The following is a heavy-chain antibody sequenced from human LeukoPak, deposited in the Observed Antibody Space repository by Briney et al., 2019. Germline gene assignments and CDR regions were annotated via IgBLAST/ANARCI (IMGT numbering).Heavy chain of an antibody. CDR2: INPNSGGT. V-gene: IGHV1-2*04. CDR1: GYTFTGYY. CDR3: ARVLVATLYSFDY. D-gene: IGHD5-12*01. Sequence: ASVKVSCKASGYTFTGYYMHWVRQAPGQGLEWMGWINPNSGGTNYAQKFQGWVTMTRDTSISTAYMELNSLRAEDTAVYYCARVLVATLYSFDYWGQGTLVTVSS. J-gene: IGHJ4*02.